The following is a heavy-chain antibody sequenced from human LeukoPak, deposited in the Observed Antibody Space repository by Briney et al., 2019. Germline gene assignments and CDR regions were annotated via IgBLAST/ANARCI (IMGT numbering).Heavy chain of an antibody. V-gene: IGHV3-48*03. CDR2: ISSSGTTI. J-gene: IGHJ4*02. Sequence: SGGSLRLSCAASGFTFSSYDMNWVRQAPGKGLEWVSYISSSGTTIDYADSVKGRFTISRDNAKNSLYLQMSSLRAEDTAVYYCARDPSPVLRRNYFDYWGQGTLVTVSS. CDR3: ARDPSPVLRRNYFDY. CDR1: GFTFSSYD. D-gene: IGHD2-8*01.